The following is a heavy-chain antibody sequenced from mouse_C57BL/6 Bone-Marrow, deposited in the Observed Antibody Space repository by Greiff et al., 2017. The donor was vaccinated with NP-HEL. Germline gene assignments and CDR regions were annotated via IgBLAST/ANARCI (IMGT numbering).Heavy chain of an antibody. CDR2: IDPNSGGT. CDR1: GYTFTSYW. Sequence: QVQLKQPGAELVKPGASVKLSCKASGYTFTSYWMHWVKQRPGRGLEWIGRIDPNSGGTKYNEKFKSKATLTVDKPSSTAYMQLSSLTSEDSAVYYCARFDRNYYFDYWGQGTTLTVSS. CDR3: ARFDRNYYFDY. V-gene: IGHV1-72*01. J-gene: IGHJ2*01.